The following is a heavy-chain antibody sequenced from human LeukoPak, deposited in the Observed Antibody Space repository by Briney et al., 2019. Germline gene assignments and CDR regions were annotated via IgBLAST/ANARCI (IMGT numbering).Heavy chain of an antibody. CDR2: IYTSGST. V-gene: IGHV4-4*07. CDR1: GGSISSYY. D-gene: IGHD3-22*01. Sequence: PSETLSLTCTVSGGSISSYYWSWIRQPAGKGLEWIGRIYTSGSTNYNPSLKSRVTMSVDTSKNQFSLNLTSVTAADTAIYYCARGISGSKPFDIWGQGTMVTVSS. CDR3: ARGISGSKPFDI. J-gene: IGHJ3*02.